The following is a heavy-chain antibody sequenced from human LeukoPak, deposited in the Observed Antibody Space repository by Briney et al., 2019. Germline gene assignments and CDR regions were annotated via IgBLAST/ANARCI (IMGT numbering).Heavy chain of an antibody. V-gene: IGHV1-8*01. D-gene: IGHD5-24*01. Sequence: GASVKASCKASGYTFTSYDIDWVRQATGQGLEWMGWMNPNSGNTGYAQKFQGRVTMTRNTSISTAYMELSSLRSEDTAVNYCARPQMDGDWFDPWGQGTLVTVSS. CDR1: GYTFTSYD. J-gene: IGHJ5*02. CDR3: ARPQMDGDWFDP. CDR2: MNPNSGNT.